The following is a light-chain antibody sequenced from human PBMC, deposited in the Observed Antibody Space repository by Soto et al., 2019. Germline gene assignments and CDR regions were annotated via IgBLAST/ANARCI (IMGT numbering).Light chain of an antibody. CDR3: SSYGGYNNVV. Sequence: QSALAQPPSASGSPGQSVTISCTGTSRDVGGYNYVSWFQQHPGKAPKLIIHEVNQRPSGVPDRFSGSKSGNTASLTVSGLQAEDEGTYYCSSYGGYNNVVFGTGTKGTVL. V-gene: IGLV2-8*01. J-gene: IGLJ1*01. CDR1: SRDVGGYNY. CDR2: EVN.